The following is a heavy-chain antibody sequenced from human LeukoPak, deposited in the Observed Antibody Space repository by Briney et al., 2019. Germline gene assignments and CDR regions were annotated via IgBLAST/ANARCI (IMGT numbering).Heavy chain of an antibody. D-gene: IGHD3-22*01. CDR2: ISWNSGSI. CDR3: AKEHTYYYDSSGYSYFDY. V-gene: IGHV3-9*03. J-gene: IGHJ4*02. CDR1: GFTFDDYA. Sequence: GGSLRLSCAASGFTFDDYAMHWVWQAPGKGLEWVSGISWNSGSIGYADSVKGRFTISRDNAKNSLYLQMNSLRAEDMALYYCAKEHTYYYDSSGYSYFDYWGQGTLVTVSS.